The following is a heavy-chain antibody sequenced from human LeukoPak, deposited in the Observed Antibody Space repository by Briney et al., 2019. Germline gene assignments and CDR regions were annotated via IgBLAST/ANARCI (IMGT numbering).Heavy chain of an antibody. CDR3: VRAKGEYQLLMRY. D-gene: IGHD2-2*01. V-gene: IGHV3-74*01. Sequence: GGSLRLSCAASGFTFSNYWMHWVRRAPGRGLVWVSCINSDGSSTTYADSVKGRFTISRDNAKNTLYLQMNGLRAEDTAVYYCVRAKGEYQLLMRYWGQGTLVTVSS. CDR1: GFTFSNYW. J-gene: IGHJ4*02. CDR2: INSDGSST.